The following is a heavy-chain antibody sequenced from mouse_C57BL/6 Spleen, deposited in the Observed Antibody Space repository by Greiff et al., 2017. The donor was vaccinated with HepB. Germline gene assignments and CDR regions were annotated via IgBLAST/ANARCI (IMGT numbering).Heavy chain of an antibody. J-gene: IGHJ1*03. CDR3: ARSFYYGSSPWYFDV. V-gene: IGHV1-72*01. Sequence: QVHVKQPGAELVKPGASVKLSCKASGYTFTSYWMHWVKQRPGRGLEWIGRIDPNSGGTKYNEKFKSKATLTVDKPSSTAYMQLSSLTSEDSAVYYCARSFYYGSSPWYFDVWGTGTTVTVSS. CDR2: IDPNSGGT. D-gene: IGHD1-1*01. CDR1: GYTFTSYW.